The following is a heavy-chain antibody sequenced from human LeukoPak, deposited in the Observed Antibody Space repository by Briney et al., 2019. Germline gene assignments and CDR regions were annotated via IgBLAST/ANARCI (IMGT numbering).Heavy chain of an antibody. V-gene: IGHV6-1*01. CDR3: ARGVDTWNYFDF. D-gene: IGHD1-1*01. CDR1: GDSVSSNIAA. CDR2: THYRSKWYN. J-gene: IGHJ4*02. Sequence: SQTLSLTCAISGDSVSSNIAAWNWIRQSPSRGLEWLGRTHYRSKWYNDYAVSVKSRMTINADTSKNQFSLHLNSVTPEDTALYYCARGVDTWNYFDFWGQGTLVTVSS.